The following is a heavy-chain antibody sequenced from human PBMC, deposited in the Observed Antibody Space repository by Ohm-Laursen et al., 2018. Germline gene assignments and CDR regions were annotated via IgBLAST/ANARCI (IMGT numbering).Heavy chain of an antibody. Sequence: SETLSLTCSVSGGSISSYYWSWTRQSPGKGLEWIGYIYKSGSTNYNPSLKSRVTISVDTSKNQFSLKLSSVTAADTAVYYCARFPLPPRSGWYYFDYWGQGTLVTVSS. CDR2: IYKSGST. V-gene: IGHV4-59*01. CDR1: GGSISSYY. CDR3: ARFPLPPRSGWYYFDY. D-gene: IGHD6-19*01. J-gene: IGHJ4*02.